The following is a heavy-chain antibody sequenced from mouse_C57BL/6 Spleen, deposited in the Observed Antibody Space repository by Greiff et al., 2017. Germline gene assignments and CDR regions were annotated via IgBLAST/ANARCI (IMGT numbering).Heavy chain of an antibody. CDR1: GYAFTNYL. V-gene: IGHV1-54*01. J-gene: IGHJ3*01. Sequence: QVQLQQSGAELVRPGTSVKVSCKASGYAFTNYLIEWVKQRPGQGLEWIGVINPGSGGTNYNEKFKGKATLTADKSSSTAYMQLSSLISEDSAVYCCARGDYCGGAYWGQGTLVTVSA. CDR2: INPGSGGT. CDR3: ARGDYCGGAY. D-gene: IGHD1-1*01.